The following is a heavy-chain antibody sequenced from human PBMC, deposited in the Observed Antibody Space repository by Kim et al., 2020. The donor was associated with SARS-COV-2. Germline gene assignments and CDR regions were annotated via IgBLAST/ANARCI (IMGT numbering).Heavy chain of an antibody. Sequence: GGSLRLSCAASGFTFSSFAMSWVRQAPGRGLEWVSAISASGSSTHYPDSVKGQFTISRDNSKNTLYLQMNSLGADDTAVYYCAKRVGGTGMDVWGQGTTVTVSS. CDR3: AKRVGGTGMDV. CDR2: ISASGSST. CDR1: GFTFSSFA. J-gene: IGHJ6*02. D-gene: IGHD1-26*01. V-gene: IGHV3-23*01.